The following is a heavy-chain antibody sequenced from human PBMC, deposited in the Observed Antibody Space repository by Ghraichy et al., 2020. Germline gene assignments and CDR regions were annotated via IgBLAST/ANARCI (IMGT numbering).Heavy chain of an antibody. CDR1: GYTFTSYD. CDR3: ARDLTTVLRFLERGGMDV. J-gene: IGHJ6*02. V-gene: IGHV1-8*01. Sequence: ASVKVSCKASGYTFTSYDINWVRQATGQGLEWMGWMNPNSGNTGYAQKFQGRVTMTRNTSISTAYIELSSLRSEDTAVYYCARDLTTVLRFLERGGMDVWGQGTTVTVSS. D-gene: IGHD3-3*01. CDR2: MNPNSGNT.